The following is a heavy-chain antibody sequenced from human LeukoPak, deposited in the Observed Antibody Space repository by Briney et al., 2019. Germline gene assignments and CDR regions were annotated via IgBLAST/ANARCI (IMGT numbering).Heavy chain of an antibody. CDR2: INTDGSAT. J-gene: IGHJ4*02. D-gene: IGHD4-23*01. CDR3: AVVVTNVVY. V-gene: IGHV3-74*01. CDR1: GFTFSSYW. Sequence: PGGSLRLSCAASGFTFSSYWMHWVRQAPGKGLVWVSRINTDGSATSYADSVKGRFTISRDNAKNTLYVQMNSLRAEDTAVYYCAVVVTNVVYWGQGTLVTVSS.